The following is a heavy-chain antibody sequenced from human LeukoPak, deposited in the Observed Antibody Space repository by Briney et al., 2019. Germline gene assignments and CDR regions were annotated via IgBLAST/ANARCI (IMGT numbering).Heavy chain of an antibody. CDR3: ARVVRGYSYGYLYYFDY. Sequence: PSETLSLTCAVYGGSFSGYYWSWIRQPPGKGLEWIGEINHSGSTNYNPSLKSRVTISVDTSKNQFPLKLSSVTAADTAVYYCARVVRGYSYGYLYYFDYWGQGTLVTVSS. CDR2: INHSGST. CDR1: GGSFSGYY. J-gene: IGHJ4*02. D-gene: IGHD5-18*01. V-gene: IGHV4-34*01.